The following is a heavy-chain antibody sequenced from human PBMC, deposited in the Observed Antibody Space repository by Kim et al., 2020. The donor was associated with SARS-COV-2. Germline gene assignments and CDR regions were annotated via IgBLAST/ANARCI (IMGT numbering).Heavy chain of an antibody. CDR2: IYYSGST. CDR3: ARHDSRITIFGVVNGPFDP. CDR1: GGSISSSSYY. D-gene: IGHD3-3*01. V-gene: IGHV4-39*01. J-gene: IGHJ5*02. Sequence: SETLSLTCTVSGGSISSSSYYWGWIRQPPGKGLEWIGSIYYSGSTYYNPSLKSRVTISVDTSKNQFSLKLSSVTAADTAVYYCARHDSRITIFGVVNGPFDPWGQGTLVTVSS.